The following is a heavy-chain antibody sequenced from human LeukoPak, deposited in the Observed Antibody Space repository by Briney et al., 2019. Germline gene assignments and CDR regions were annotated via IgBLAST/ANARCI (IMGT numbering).Heavy chain of an antibody. CDR1: GGSISSYY. V-gene: IGHV4-59*01. Sequence: SETLSLTCTVSGGSISSYYWSWIRQPPGKGLEWIGYIYYSGSTNYNPSLKSRVTISVDTSKNQFSLKLSFVTAADTAVYYWARVPYSSSWYDLNQYYLDYWGQGTLVTVSS. J-gene: IGHJ4*02. CDR2: IYYSGST. CDR3: ARVPYSSSWYDLNQYYLDY. D-gene: IGHD6-13*01.